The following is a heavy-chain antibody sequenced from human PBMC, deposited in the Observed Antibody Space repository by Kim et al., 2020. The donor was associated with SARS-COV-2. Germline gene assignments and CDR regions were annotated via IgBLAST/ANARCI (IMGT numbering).Heavy chain of an antibody. J-gene: IGHJ4*02. CDR3: ARLSSHGY. V-gene: IGHV5-10-1*01. CDR2: DSYT. Sequence: DSYTNYSPSFQVHVTISADKSISTAYLQWSSLKASDTAMYYCARLSSHGYWGQGTLVTVSS.